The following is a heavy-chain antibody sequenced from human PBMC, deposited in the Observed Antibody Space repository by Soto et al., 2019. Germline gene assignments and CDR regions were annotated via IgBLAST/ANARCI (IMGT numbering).Heavy chain of an antibody. CDR2: ISGSGGST. CDR3: AKDGGTGPYYYYGMDV. J-gene: IGHJ6*02. CDR1: GFTFSSYA. Sequence: EVQLLESGGGLVQPGGSLRLSCAASGFTFSSYAMRWVRQAPGKGLEWVSAISGSGGSTYYADSVKGRFTISRDNSKNTLYLQMNSLRAEDTAVYYCAKDGGTGPYYYYGMDVWGQGTTVTVSS. D-gene: IGHD1-1*01. V-gene: IGHV3-23*01.